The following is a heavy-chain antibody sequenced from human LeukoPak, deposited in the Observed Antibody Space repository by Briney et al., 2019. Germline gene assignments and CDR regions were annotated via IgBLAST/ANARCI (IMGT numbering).Heavy chain of an antibody. CDR1: GGSISSSSYY. J-gene: IGHJ5*02. Sequence: SETLSLTCTVSGGSISSSSYYWGWIRQPPGRGLGWIGRIYYSGSTYYNPSLKSRVTISVDTSKNQFSLKLRSVTAADTAVYDCARDKPGFDPWGQGTLVTVSS. CDR2: IYYSGST. CDR3: ARDKPGFDP. V-gene: IGHV4-39*01.